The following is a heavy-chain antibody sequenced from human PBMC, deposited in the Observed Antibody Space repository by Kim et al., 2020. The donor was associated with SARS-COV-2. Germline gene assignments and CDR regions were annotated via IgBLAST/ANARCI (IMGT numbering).Heavy chain of an antibody. CDR2: VNSGGSST. Sequence: GGSLRLSCVASGFTFSSYWMHWVRQAPGKGLVWVSRVNSGGSSTYYADSVKGRFTISRDNARNTLYLQMNSLRAEDTAVYYCASLSTGYVWDKFDYWGPGSLGTASS. V-gene: IGHV3-74*01. CDR1: GFTFSSYW. D-gene: IGHD3-16*01. CDR3: ASLSTGYVWDKFDY. J-gene: IGHJ4*02.